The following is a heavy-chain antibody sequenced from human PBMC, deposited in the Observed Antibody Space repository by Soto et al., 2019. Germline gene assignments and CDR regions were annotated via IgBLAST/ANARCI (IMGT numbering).Heavy chain of an antibody. D-gene: IGHD3-10*01. CDR1: GGSVSSGSYY. CDR2: ISHSGRT. CDR3: SYGSSFDY. J-gene: IGHJ4*02. Sequence: PSETLSLTCTVSGGSVSSGSYYWSWIRQPPGKGLEWIGYISHSGRTNYDPSLKSRLTMSVDTSQNQFSLQLNSVTAADTAVYYCSYGSSFDYWGQGTLVTVSS. V-gene: IGHV4-61*01.